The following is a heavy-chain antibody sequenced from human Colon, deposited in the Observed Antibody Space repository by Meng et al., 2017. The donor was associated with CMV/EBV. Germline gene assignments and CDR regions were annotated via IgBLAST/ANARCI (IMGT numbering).Heavy chain of an antibody. V-gene: IGHV2-5*02. D-gene: IGHD2-2*01. CDR2: IYWDDDK. CDR1: GFSLETYGVG. J-gene: IGHJ4*02. Sequence: QITLKESGPTLVKPTQTLTLTRTFSGFSLETYGVGVGWIRQPPGKAPEWVALIYWDDDKRYNPSLENRLRIAKDTSKNQVVLTMTNMGPVDTATYYCSRRRTSVPFDYWGQGILVTVSS. CDR3: SRRRTSVPFDY.